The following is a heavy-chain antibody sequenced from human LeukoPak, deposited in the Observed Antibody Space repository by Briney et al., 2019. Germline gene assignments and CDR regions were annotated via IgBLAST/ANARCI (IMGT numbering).Heavy chain of an antibody. CDR1: GYTFTSYD. J-gene: IGHJ4*02. CDR3: ARNLLDIADPWESSGY. V-gene: IGHV1-8*01. D-gene: IGHD5-12*01. Sequence: ASVKVSCKASGYTFTSYDINWVRQATGQGLEWMGWMNPNSGNTGYAQKFQGRVTMTRNTSISTAYMELSSLRSEDTAVYYCARNLLDIADPWESSGYWGQGTLVTVSS. CDR2: MNPNSGNT.